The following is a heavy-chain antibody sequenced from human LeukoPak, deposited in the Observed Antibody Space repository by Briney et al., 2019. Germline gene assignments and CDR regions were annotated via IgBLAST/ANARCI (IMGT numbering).Heavy chain of an antibody. CDR3: ARDRYYYMDV. CDR1: GGSISSGDYY. Sequence: TSQTLSLTCTVSGGSISSGDYYWSWTRQPPGKGLEWIGYIYYSGSTNYNPSFKSRVTISVDTSKNQFSLKLSSVTAADTAVYYCARDRYYYMDVWGKGTTVTVSS. V-gene: IGHV4-30-4*08. J-gene: IGHJ6*03. CDR2: IYYSGST.